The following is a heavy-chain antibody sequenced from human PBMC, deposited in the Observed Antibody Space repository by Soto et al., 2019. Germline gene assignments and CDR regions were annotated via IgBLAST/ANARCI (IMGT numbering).Heavy chain of an antibody. CDR2: INPKSGGT. CDR3: ARDLAKGGGSAGFDY. D-gene: IGHD1-26*01. Sequence: QVQLVQSGAEVKKPGASVNVSCKASGYTFTVYYMHWVRQAPGQGLEWMGWINPKSGGTMYPQKFQGRVTMTWDTSISTASMALTRLRSDDTAVYYCARDLAKGGGSAGFDYWGQGTLFTVSS. CDR1: GYTFTVYY. J-gene: IGHJ4*02. V-gene: IGHV1-2*02.